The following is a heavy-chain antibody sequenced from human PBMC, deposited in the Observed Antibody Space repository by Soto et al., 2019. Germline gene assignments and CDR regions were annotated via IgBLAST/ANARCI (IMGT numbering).Heavy chain of an antibody. V-gene: IGHV3-21*01. CDR2: ISSSSSYI. CDR3: ARDSLTSLDY. Sequence: WWSLRLSCSASGFTFSSYSMNWFRQAPGKGLEWVSSISSSSSYIYYADSVKGRFTISRDNAKNSLYLQMNSLRAEDTAVYYCARDSLTSLDYWGQGTLVTVSS. J-gene: IGHJ4*02. CDR1: GFTFSSYS. D-gene: IGHD7-27*01.